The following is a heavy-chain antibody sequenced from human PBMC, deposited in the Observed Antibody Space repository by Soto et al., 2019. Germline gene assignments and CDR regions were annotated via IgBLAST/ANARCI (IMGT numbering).Heavy chain of an antibody. Sequence: GGSLRLSCAASGFTFSSYEMNWVRQAPGKGLEWVSYISSSGNTIYYADSVQGRFTISRDNAKNSLYLQMNSLRAEDTAVYYCATYRWGSSIVYWGQGTLVTVSS. CDR3: ATYRWGSSIVY. D-gene: IGHD3-16*01. CDR2: ISSSGNTI. J-gene: IGHJ4*02. V-gene: IGHV3-48*03. CDR1: GFTFSSYE.